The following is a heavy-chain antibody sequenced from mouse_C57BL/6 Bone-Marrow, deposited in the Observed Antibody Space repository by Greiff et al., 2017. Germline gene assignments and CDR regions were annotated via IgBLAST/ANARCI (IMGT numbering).Heavy chain of an antibody. J-gene: IGHJ1*03. CDR1: GYAFSSSW. D-gene: IGHD1-1*01. CDR3: ATFITTVVATSDV. V-gene: IGHV1-82*01. CDR2: IYPGDGDT. Sequence: QVQLKESGPELVKPGASVKISCKASGYAFSSSWMNWVKQRPGKGLEWIGRIYPGDGDTNYNGKFKGKATLTADKSSSTAYMQLSSLTSEDSAVYFCATFITTVVATSDVWGTGTTVTVSS.